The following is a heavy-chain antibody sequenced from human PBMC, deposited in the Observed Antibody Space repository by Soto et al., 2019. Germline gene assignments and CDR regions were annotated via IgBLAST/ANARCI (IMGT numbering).Heavy chain of an antibody. CDR3: AKANWNYAPGYFDY. Sequence: EVQLLESGGGLVQPGGSLRFSCAASGFTFSSYAMSWVRQAPGKGLEWVSAISGSGSSTYYADSVKGRCTISRDNSKNALYLEMNSLRAEDTAVYYCAKANWNYAPGYFDYWGQGTLVPVSS. D-gene: IGHD1-7*01. J-gene: IGHJ4*02. CDR1: GFTFSSYA. CDR2: ISGSGSST. V-gene: IGHV3-23*01.